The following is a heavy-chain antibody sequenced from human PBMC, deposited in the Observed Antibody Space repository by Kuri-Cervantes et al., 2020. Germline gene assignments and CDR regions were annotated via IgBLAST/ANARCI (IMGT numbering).Heavy chain of an antibody. CDR2: INGDGSST. CDR1: GFTFSSYW. V-gene: IGHV3-74*01. D-gene: IGHD1-26*01. J-gene: IGHJ4*02. CDR3: VRDQVGLTPLDS. Sequence: GESLKISCAASGFTFSSYWMHWVRQAPGKGLVWVSRINGDGSSTSYADSVKGRFTISRDNAKNTLYLQMNSLRAEDTAVYYCVRDQVGLTPLDSWGQGTLVTVSS.